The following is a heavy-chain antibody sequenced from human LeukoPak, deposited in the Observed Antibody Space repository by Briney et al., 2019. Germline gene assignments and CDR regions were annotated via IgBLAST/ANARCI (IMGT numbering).Heavy chain of an antibody. V-gene: IGHV1-8*01. CDR3: ARIEDYGGDSKWFEY. J-gene: IGHJ4*02. CDR2: MNPNSGNT. D-gene: IGHD4-23*01. CDR1: GYTFTSYD. Sequence: ASVKVSCKASGYTFTSYDINWVRQATGQGLEWMGWMNPNSGNTGYAQKFQGRVTMTRDTSISTAYMELSRLRSDDTAVYYCARIEDYGGDSKWFEYWGQGTLVTVSS.